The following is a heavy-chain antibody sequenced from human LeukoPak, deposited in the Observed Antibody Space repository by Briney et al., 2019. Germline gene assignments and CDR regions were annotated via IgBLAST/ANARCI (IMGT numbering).Heavy chain of an antibody. CDR2: IYPGDSDT. CDR1: GYSFTTYW. V-gene: IGHV5-51*01. CDR3: ARLATASAIFGVVEGNWFDP. Sequence: GESLKISCKGSGYSFTTYWIGWVRQMPGKGLEWMGIIYPGDSDTTYSPSFQGQVTISADKSISTAYLQWSSLKASDTAMYYCARLATASAIFGVVEGNWFDPWGQGTLVTVSS. J-gene: IGHJ5*02. D-gene: IGHD3-3*01.